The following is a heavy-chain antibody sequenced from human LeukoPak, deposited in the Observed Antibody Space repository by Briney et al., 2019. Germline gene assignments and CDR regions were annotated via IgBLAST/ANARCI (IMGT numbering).Heavy chain of an antibody. D-gene: IGHD1-7*01. CDR3: ARDNWNYGSSMDV. J-gene: IGHJ6*02. CDR1: GDSVSSYY. Sequence: SETLSLTCTVSGDSVSSYYWSWIRQPPGKGLEWIGYIYYSGSTNYNPSLKSRVTISVDTSKNQFSLKLSSVTAADTAVYHCARDNWNYGSSMDVWGQGTTVTVSS. CDR2: IYYSGST. V-gene: IGHV4-59*02.